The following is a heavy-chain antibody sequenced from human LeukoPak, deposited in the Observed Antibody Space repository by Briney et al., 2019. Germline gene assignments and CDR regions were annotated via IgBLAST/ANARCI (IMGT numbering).Heavy chain of an antibody. CDR2: ISYDGSNK. J-gene: IGHJ6*03. CDR1: GFTFSNYA. Sequence: GGSLRLSCAASGFTFSNYAMHWVRQAPGKGPEWVALISYDGSNKNYADSVRGRFTISRDNSKKTLYLQMNSLRAEDTAVYFCAKGSKAVLFTRDRYMDVWGKGTTVTISS. CDR3: AKGSKAVLFTRDRYMDV. V-gene: IGHV3-30*04. D-gene: IGHD6-19*01.